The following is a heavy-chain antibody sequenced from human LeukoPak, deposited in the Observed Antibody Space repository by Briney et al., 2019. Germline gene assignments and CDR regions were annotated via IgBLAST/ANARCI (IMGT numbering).Heavy chain of an antibody. J-gene: IGHJ4*02. CDR3: AKGSSGGRPYYFDY. V-gene: IGHV3-23*01. D-gene: IGHD3-22*01. CDR2: ISNDGVYT. CDR1: GFTFRNYA. Sequence: GGSLRLSCVASGFTFRNYAMSWVRQSLGKGLEWISAISNDGVYTFHADSVKGRLTISRDNSKNTLYLQMDSLRAEDTAIYYCAKGSSGGRPYYFDYWGQGTLVTVSS.